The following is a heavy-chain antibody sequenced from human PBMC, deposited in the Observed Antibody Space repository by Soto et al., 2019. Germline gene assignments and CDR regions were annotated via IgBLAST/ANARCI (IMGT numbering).Heavy chain of an antibody. V-gene: IGHV4-30-2*01. CDR3: ARVPYY. CDR2: IYHSGST. CDR1: GGSISSGGYS. J-gene: IGHJ4*02. Sequence: SETLSLTCAVSGGSISSGGYSWGWIRQPPGKALEWIGYIYHSGSTFYNPSLKSRVTISVDRSKNQFSRKLSSVTAADTAVYYCARVPYYWGQGTLVTVSS.